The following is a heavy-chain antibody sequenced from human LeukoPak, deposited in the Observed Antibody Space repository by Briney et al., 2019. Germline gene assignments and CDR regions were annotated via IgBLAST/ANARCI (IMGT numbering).Heavy chain of an antibody. CDR2: INPNSGGT. CDR3: ARSHLVRGVITHDY. Sequence: ASVKVSCKASGYTFTGYYMHWVRQAPGQGPEWMGWINPNSGGTNYAQKFQGRVTMTRDTSISTAYMELSRLRSDDTAVYYCARSHLVRGVITHDYWGQGTLVTVSS. CDR1: GYTFTGYY. J-gene: IGHJ4*02. V-gene: IGHV1-2*02. D-gene: IGHD3-10*01.